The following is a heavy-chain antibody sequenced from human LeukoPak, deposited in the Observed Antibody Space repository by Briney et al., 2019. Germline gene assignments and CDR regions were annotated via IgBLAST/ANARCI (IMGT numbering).Heavy chain of an antibody. V-gene: IGHV4-39*07. D-gene: IGHD3-16*01. CDR3: ARRWVYDKRAFDA. CDR2: INHSGST. J-gene: IGHJ3*01. Sequence: PSETLSLTCTVSGDSISSRSHYWSWIRQPPGKGLEWIGEINHSGSTNYNPSLKSRVTISVDTSKNQFSLKLSSVTAADTAVYYCARRWVYDKRAFDAWGQGALVTVSS. CDR1: GDSISSRSHY.